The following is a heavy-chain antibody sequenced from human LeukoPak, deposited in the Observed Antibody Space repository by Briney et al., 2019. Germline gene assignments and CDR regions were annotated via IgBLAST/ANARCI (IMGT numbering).Heavy chain of an antibody. J-gene: IGHJ6*03. V-gene: IGHV2-70*11. D-gene: IGHD4-23*01. Sequence: SGPALVKPTQTLTLTCTFSGFSLSTGGMCVSWIRQPPGKALEWLARIDWDDDKYYSTSLKTRLAISKDTSKNQVVLTMSNLDPVDTATYYCARTAGGNSYHYYMDVWGKGTTVTVSS. CDR3: ARTAGGNSYHYYMDV. CDR2: IDWDDDK. CDR1: GFSLSTGGMC.